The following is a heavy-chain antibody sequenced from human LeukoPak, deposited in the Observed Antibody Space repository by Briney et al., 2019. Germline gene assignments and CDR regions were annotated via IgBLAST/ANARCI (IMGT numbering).Heavy chain of an antibody. Sequence: ATVKVSCKASGYTFTGYYMHWVRQAPGQGLEWMGGINPNSGGTNYPQKFQGRVTTTRDTSISTAYMELSRLRSDDTAVYYCARAIDYGSGNYLLDYWGQGTLVTVSA. CDR1: GYTFTGYY. D-gene: IGHD3-10*01. CDR3: ARAIDYGSGNYLLDY. V-gene: IGHV1-2*02. J-gene: IGHJ4*02. CDR2: INPNSGGT.